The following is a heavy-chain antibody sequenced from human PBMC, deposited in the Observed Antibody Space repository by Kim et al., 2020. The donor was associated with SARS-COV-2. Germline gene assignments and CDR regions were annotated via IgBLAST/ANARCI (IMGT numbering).Heavy chain of an antibody. D-gene: IGHD6-13*01. Sequence: GGSLRLSCAASGFTFDDYAMHWVRQAPGKGLEWVSGISWNSGSIGYADSVKGRFTISRDNAKNSLYLQMNSLRAEDTALYYCAKGIIAAAVNYFDYWGQGTLVTVSS. CDR1: GFTFDDYA. J-gene: IGHJ4*02. CDR3: AKGIIAAAVNYFDY. V-gene: IGHV3-9*01. CDR2: ISWNSGSI.